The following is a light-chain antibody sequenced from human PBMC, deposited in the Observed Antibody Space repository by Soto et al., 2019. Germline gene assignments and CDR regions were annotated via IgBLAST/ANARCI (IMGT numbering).Light chain of an antibody. Sequence: QSVLTQPPSVSGAPGQRVIISCTGGSSNIGANNDVHWYQQTPGRAPKLLIYGDNNRPSGVPDRFSGSKSGNTASLTISGLQAEDEADYYCCSYAGGYTHAVFGGGTKLTVL. V-gene: IGLV1-40*01. CDR3: CSYAGGYTHAV. J-gene: IGLJ2*01. CDR2: GDN. CDR1: SSNIGANND.